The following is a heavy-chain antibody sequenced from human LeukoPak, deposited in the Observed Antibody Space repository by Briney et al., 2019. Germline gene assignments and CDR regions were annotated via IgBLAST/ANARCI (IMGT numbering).Heavy chain of an antibody. Sequence: QTGGSLRLSCAASGFTFSNCAMAWVRQAPGKGLEWVSVFSGSGGSTYYADSVKGRFTVSRDNSKNTLYLQMNNLRVDDTAIYYCASSPAANLGPLDYWGQGTLVTVSS. CDR3: ASSPAANLGPLDY. J-gene: IGHJ4*02. CDR2: FSGSGGST. V-gene: IGHV3-23*01. CDR1: GFTFSNCA. D-gene: IGHD2-2*01.